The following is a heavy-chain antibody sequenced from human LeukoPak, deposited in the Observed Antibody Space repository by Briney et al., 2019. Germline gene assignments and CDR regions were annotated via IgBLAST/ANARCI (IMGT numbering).Heavy chain of an antibody. D-gene: IGHD3-10*01. CDR1: GGTFSSDA. Sequence: GSSVKVSCKASGGTFSSDAISWVRQAPGQGLEWMGGIIPIFGTANYAQKFQGRVTITADESTSTAYMELSSLRSEDTAVYYCARADYGSGSYLYGDYWGQGTLVTVSS. CDR2: IIPIFGTA. V-gene: IGHV1-69*01. J-gene: IGHJ4*02. CDR3: ARADYGSGSYLYGDY.